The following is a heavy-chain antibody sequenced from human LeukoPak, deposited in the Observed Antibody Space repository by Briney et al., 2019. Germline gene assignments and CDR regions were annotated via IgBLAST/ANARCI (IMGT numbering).Heavy chain of an antibody. Sequence: GGSLRLSCAASGFTLSSYAMSWVRQAPGKGLEWVSAISGSGGSTYYADSVKGRFTISRDNSKNTLYLQMNSLRAEDTAVYYCATPMVNYDILTRLDYWGQGTLVTVSS. CDR1: GFTLSSYA. CDR2: ISGSGGST. CDR3: ATPMVNYDILTRLDY. J-gene: IGHJ4*02. D-gene: IGHD3-9*01. V-gene: IGHV3-23*01.